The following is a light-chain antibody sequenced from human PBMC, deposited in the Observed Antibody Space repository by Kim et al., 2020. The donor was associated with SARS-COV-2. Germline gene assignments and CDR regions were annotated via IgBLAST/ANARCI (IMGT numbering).Light chain of an antibody. Sequence: SVGDRVTITCRASQGINNWLAWYQQKPGRAPKLLIYGTSNLQSGGPSRFSGSGSGTDFNLTISSLQPEDFASYYCQEANSFPPLTFGGGTKVDIK. J-gene: IGKJ4*01. CDR3: QEANSFPPLT. CDR1: QGINNW. CDR2: GTS. V-gene: IGKV1-12*01.